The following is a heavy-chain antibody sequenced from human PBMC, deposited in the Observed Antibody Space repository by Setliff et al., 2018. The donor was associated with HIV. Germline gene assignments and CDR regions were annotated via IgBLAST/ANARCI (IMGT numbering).Heavy chain of an antibody. CDR3: AKEVPYSNGFMYFDY. J-gene: IGHJ4*02. D-gene: IGHD3-22*01. V-gene: IGHV3-48*01. Sequence: PGGSLRLSCAASGFTFSTYSMNWVRQAPGKGLEWVSYISGSSSTIYYADSVKGRFTISRDNSENTLYLQMNSLRPEDTAIYYCAKEVPYSNGFMYFDYWGQGTLVTVSS. CDR1: GFTFSTYS. CDR2: ISGSSSTI.